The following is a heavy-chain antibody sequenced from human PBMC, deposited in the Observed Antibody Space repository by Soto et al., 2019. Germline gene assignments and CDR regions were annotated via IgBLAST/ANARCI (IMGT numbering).Heavy chain of an antibody. CDR2: IYSGGTT. CDR1: GFSVSTNS. J-gene: IGHJ3*01. D-gene: IGHD4-17*01. Sequence: ELQLVESGGGLVQPGGSLRLSCAASGFSVSTNSVNWVRQAPGKGLEWVSVIYSGGTTHYADSVKGRFTISRDTSKNTLYLQMNSLRVEDTAVYYCAGDSTDGDFVDAFDVWGQGTMVTVSS. CDR3: AGDSTDGDFVDAFDV. V-gene: IGHV3-66*01.